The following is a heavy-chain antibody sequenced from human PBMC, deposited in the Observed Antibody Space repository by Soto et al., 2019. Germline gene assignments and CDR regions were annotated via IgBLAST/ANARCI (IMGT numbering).Heavy chain of an antibody. V-gene: IGHV1-69*13. CDR1: GGTFSSYA. D-gene: IGHD6-13*01. Sequence: SVKVSCKASGGTFSSYAISWVRQAPGQGIEWMGGIIPIFSTANYAQKFQGRVTINADESKSTAYMELSSLSSEDTAVYYCARGLSSSWYYFDYWGQGTLVTVSS. CDR2: IIPIFSTA. CDR3: ARGLSSSWYYFDY. J-gene: IGHJ4*02.